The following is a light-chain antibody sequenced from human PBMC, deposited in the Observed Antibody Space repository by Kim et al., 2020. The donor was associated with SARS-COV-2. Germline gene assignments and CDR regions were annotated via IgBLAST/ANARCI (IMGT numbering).Light chain of an antibody. V-gene: IGKV3-20*01. J-gene: IGKJ4*01. CDR1: QGVNSLF. CDR2: GAS. CDR3: QHYATTVS. Sequence: SVLTQSPGNLSLSPGEGATLSCRASQGVNSLFLAWYQQRPGQAPRLVIHGASRRAVGIPDRFSGSGSGTDFTLTISRLEPDDSAVYYCQHYATTVSFGGGTRVEIK.